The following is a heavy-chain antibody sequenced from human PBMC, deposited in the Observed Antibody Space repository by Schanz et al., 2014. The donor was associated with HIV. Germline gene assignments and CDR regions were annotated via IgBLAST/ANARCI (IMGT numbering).Heavy chain of an antibody. D-gene: IGHD3-22*01. J-gene: IGHJ4*02. CDR3: AKPEYDSRGSSQSHFDY. V-gene: IGHV3-23*01. CDR1: GFNFNNYA. CDR2: ISESGGRT. Sequence: EVQLLESGGGLEQPGGSLRLSCAASGFNFNNYAMTWVRQAPGKGLEWFSSISESGGRTYYADSVNGRFTISRDNSKNTLYLQMTTLRIDDTAVYYCAKPEYDSRGSSQSHFDYWGQGTLVTVSS.